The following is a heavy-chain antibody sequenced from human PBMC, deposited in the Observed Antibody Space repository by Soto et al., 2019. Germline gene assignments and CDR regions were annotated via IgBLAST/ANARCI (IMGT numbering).Heavy chain of an antibody. CDR3: ASGDMRYYYGMDV. J-gene: IGHJ6*02. V-gene: IGHV3-48*02. CDR1: GFTFSSYS. D-gene: IGHD2-15*01. Sequence: PGGSLRLSCAASGFTFSSYSMNWVRQAPGKGLEWVSYISGSSSTIYYADSVKGRFTISRDNAKNSLYLQMNSLRDEDTAVYYCASGDMRYYYGMDVWGQGTTVTVSS. CDR2: ISGSSSTI.